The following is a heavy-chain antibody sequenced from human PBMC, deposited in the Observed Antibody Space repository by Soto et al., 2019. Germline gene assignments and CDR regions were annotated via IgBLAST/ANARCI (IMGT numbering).Heavy chain of an antibody. V-gene: IGHV4-34*01. Sequence: SETLSLTCAVYGGSFIGYYWIFIRHPPVKWLEWIVEINHSGSTNYNPSLKSRVTISVDTSKNQFSLKLSSVTAADTAVYYCARGGGYYDFWSGYYKLDYFDYWGQGTLVTVSS. D-gene: IGHD3-3*01. CDR1: GGSFIGYY. CDR2: INHSGST. J-gene: IGHJ4*02. CDR3: ARGGGYYDFWSGYYKLDYFDY.